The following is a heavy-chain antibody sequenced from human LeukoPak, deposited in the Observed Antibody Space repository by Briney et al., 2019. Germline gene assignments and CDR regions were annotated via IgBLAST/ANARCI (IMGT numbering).Heavy chain of an antibody. V-gene: IGHV3-7*04. Sequence: PGGSLRLSCAASGFTFSSYWMNWVRQSPGKGLEWVANIKQDGSEKYYVDSVKGRFTISRDNAKNSLYLQLNSLRTEDTAVYYCARALIAVPNWFDPWGQGTLVTVSS. D-gene: IGHD6-19*01. CDR1: GFTFSSYW. J-gene: IGHJ5*02. CDR2: IKQDGSEK. CDR3: ARALIAVPNWFDP.